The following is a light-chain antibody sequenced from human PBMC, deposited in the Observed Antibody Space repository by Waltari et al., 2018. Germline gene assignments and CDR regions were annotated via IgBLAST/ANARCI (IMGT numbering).Light chain of an antibody. CDR2: DVS. Sequence: QSALTQPRSVSGSPGQSVTISCTGPRRDVGGYHYVSWYQQHPGKAPKLMIYDVSKRPSGVPDRFSGSKSGNTASLTISGLQAEDEADYYCCSYAGSYPVVFGGGTKLTVL. J-gene: IGLJ2*01. CDR3: CSYAGSYPVV. V-gene: IGLV2-11*01. CDR1: RRDVGGYHY.